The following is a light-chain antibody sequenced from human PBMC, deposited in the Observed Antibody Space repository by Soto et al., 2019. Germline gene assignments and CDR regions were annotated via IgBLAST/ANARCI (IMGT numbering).Light chain of an antibody. CDR3: QQYGSSGT. Sequence: EIVLTQSPCTLPLSPGERATLSCRASQSVSNNYLAWYQQKPGQAPRLLIYGASNRATGIPDRLSGSGSGTDFTLTISRLEPEDFAVYYCQQYGSSGTFGQGTKVDI. J-gene: IGKJ1*01. CDR2: GAS. V-gene: IGKV3-20*01. CDR1: QSVSNNY.